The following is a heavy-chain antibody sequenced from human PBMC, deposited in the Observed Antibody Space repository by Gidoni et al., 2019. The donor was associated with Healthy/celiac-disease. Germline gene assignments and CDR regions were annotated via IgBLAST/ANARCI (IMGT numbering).Heavy chain of an antibody. V-gene: IGHV3-23*01. CDR1: GFTFSSYA. Sequence: EVQLLESGGGLVQPGGSLRLSCAASGFTFSSYAMSWVRQAPGKGLEWVSAISGSGGSTYYADSVKGRFTISRDNSKNTLYLQMNSLRAEDTAVYYCAKDYVGRPPLYCSSTSCYVGGWFDPWGQGTLVTVSS. J-gene: IGHJ5*02. D-gene: IGHD2-2*01. CDR2: ISGSGGST. CDR3: AKDYVGRPPLYCSSTSCYVGGWFDP.